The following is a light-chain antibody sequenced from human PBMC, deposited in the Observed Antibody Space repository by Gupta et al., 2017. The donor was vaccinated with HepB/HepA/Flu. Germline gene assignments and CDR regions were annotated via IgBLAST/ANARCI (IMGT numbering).Light chain of an antibody. CDR3: MQGTHWPWT. V-gene: IGKV2-30*02. J-gene: IGKJ1*01. Sequence: DVVMTQSPLSLPVTPGQPASISCRSSRSLVHSNGDTYLNWFQQRPGQSPRRLIYKISNRDSGVPGRFSGSGSVTDFTLKISRVEAEDVGVYYCMQGTHWPWTFGQGTKVEIK. CDR1: RSLVHSNGDTY. CDR2: KIS.